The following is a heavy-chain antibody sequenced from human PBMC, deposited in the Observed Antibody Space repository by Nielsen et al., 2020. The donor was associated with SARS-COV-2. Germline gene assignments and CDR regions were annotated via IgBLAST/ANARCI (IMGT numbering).Heavy chain of an antibody. CDR1: GGSISSSSYY. D-gene: IGHD1/OR15-1a*01. J-gene: IGHJ4*02. CDR2: IYYSGST. Sequence: SETLSLTCTVSGGSISSSSYYWGWIRQPPGKGLEWIGSIYYSGSTYYNPSLKSRVTISVDTSKNQFSLKLSSVTAADTAIYYCAREAGRGTLSGTERYFDFWGQGTLVTVSS. V-gene: IGHV4-39*02. CDR3: AREAGRGTLSGTERYFDF.